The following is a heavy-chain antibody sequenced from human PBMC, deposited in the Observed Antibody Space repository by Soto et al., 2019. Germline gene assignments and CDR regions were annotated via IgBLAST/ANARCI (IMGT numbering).Heavy chain of an antibody. CDR1: GFTFSSYA. D-gene: IGHD3-3*01. J-gene: IGHJ6*02. V-gene: IGHV3-30-3*01. CDR3: ARDLLRFLEWLSIREYNYYYGMDV. Sequence: QVQLVESGGGVVQPGRSLRLSCAASGFTFSSYAMHWVRQAPGKGLEWVAVISYDGSNKYYADSVKGRFTISRDNSKNTLYLQMNSLRAEDTAVYYCARDLLRFLEWLSIREYNYYYGMDVWGQGTTVTVSS. CDR2: ISYDGSNK.